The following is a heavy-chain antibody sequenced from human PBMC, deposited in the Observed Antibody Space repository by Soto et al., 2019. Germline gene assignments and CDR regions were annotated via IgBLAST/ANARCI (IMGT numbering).Heavy chain of an antibody. CDR1: GFSFSSYA. D-gene: IGHD3-3*01. J-gene: IGHJ6*02. CDR3: AKDKDWSGVYGMDV. CDR2: INGGSTT. V-gene: IGHV3-23*01. Sequence: EVQLLESGGGLVQPGGSLRLSCAASGFSFSSYAMNWVRQAPGKGLEWVTTINGGSTTYYADSVKGRFTISRDNSKNTLYLKMNGLRAEDTAVYYCAKDKDWSGVYGMDVWGQGTTVTVSS.